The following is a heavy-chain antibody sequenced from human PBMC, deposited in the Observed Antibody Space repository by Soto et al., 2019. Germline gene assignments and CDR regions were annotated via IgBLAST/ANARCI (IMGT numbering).Heavy chain of an antibody. J-gene: IGHJ6*02. D-gene: IGHD4-17*01. Sequence: GGSLRLSCAASGFTFSSYSMHWVRQAPGKGLEWVAVISYDGSNKYYADSVKGRFTISRDNSKNTLYLQMNSLRAEDTAVYYCAKVATVTTDYYYGMDAWGQGTTVTVSS. CDR1: GFTFSSYS. CDR3: AKVATVTTDYYYGMDA. V-gene: IGHV3-30*18. CDR2: ISYDGSNK.